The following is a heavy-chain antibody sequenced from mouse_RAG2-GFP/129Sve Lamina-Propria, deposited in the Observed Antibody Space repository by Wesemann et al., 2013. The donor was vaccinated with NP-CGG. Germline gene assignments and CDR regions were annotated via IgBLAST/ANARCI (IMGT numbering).Heavy chain of an antibody. CDR1: GYSFTGYN. Sequence: EVQLQQSGPELVKPGASVKMSCKASGYSFTGYNMHWVKQSHGKSLEWIGDINPNNGGTSYNQKFKGKATLTVDKSSSTAYMELRSLTSEDSAVYYCARGLLTGNFFDYWGQGTTLTVSS. V-gene: IGHV1-18*01. CDR3: ARGLLTGNFFDY. CDR2: INPNNGGT. D-gene: IGHD3-1*01. J-gene: IGHJ2*01.